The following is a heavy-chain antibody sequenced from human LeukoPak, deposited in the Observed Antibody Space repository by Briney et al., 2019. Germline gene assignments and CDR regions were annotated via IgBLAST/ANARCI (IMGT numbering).Heavy chain of an antibody. CDR3: ARDKVIVGATSCFDP. D-gene: IGHD1-26*01. CDR1: GFTFSSDE. J-gene: IGHJ5*02. CDR2: ISSSGSTI. Sequence: GGSLRLSCVASGFTFSSDEMNWVRQAPGKGLEWVSYISSSGSTIYYADSVRGRFTISRDNAKNSLYLQMNSLRAEDTAVYYCARDKVIVGATSCFDPWGQGTLVTVSS. V-gene: IGHV3-48*03.